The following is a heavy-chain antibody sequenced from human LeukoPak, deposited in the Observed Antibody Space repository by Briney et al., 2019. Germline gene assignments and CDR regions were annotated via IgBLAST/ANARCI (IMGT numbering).Heavy chain of an antibody. Sequence: PSETLSLTCTVSGGSISSSSYYWGWLRQPPGKGLEWIGSIYYSGSTYYNPSLKSRVTISVDTSKNQFSLKLSSVTAADTAVYYCASGDSSGYYQYYFDYWGQGTLVTVSS. CDR3: ASGDSSGYYQYYFDY. CDR1: GGSISSSSYY. CDR2: IYYSGST. J-gene: IGHJ4*02. V-gene: IGHV4-39*01. D-gene: IGHD3-22*01.